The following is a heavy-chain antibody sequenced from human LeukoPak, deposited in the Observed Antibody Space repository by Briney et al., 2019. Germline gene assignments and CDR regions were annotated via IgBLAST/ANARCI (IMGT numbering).Heavy chain of an antibody. V-gene: IGHV5-51*01. CDR1: GYSFTTYW. J-gene: IGHJ4*02. CDR2: IYPGDSDT. CDR3: ARLMYYDSSAYKYFDY. D-gene: IGHD3-22*01. Sequence: GESLKISCKGSGYSFTTYWIAWVRQMPGKGLEWMGIIYPGDSDTRYSPSFQGQVTISADKFISTAYLQWSSLKASDTAMYYCARLMYYDSSAYKYFDYWGQGTLVTVSS.